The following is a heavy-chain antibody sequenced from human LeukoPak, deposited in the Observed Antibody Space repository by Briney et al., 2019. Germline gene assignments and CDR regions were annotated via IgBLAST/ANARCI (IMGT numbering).Heavy chain of an antibody. CDR2: INQDGSEK. V-gene: IGHV3-7*05. Sequence: PGGSLRLSCAASGFIFSDHYMSWIRQAAGKGLEWLASINQDGSEKYYVDSVKGRFTISRDNANNSLYLQMNSLRAEDTAVYYCTTFYTRLTDYWGQGTLVTVSS. J-gene: IGHJ4*02. CDR3: TTFYTRLTDY. D-gene: IGHD2/OR15-2a*01. CDR1: GFIFSDHY.